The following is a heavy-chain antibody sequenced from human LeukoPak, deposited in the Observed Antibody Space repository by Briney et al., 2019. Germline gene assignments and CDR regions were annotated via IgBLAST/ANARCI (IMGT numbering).Heavy chain of an antibody. J-gene: IGHJ4*02. CDR2: IYSGGST. V-gene: IGHV3-53*01. Sequence: GGSLRLSCAASGFTVSSNYMSWVRQDPGKGLEWVSVIYSGGSTYYADSVKGRSTISRDNSKNTLYLQMNSLRAEDTAVYYCARSTRYSGYDFGDYWGQGTLVTVSS. D-gene: IGHD5-12*01. CDR1: GFTVSSNY. CDR3: ARSTRYSGYDFGDY.